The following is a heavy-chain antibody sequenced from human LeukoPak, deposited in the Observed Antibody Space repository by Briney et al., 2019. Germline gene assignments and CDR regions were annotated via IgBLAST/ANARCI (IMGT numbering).Heavy chain of an antibody. Sequence: PSETLSLTCTVSGGSISSGGYYWSWIRQHPGKGLEWIGYIYYSGSTYYNPSLKSRVTISVDTSKNQFPLKLSSVTAADTAVYYCARGYSTYYYDSSGYYDYWGQGTLVTVSS. CDR1: GGSISSGGYY. J-gene: IGHJ4*02. V-gene: IGHV4-31*03. D-gene: IGHD3-22*01. CDR3: ARGYSTYYYDSSGYYDY. CDR2: IYYSGST.